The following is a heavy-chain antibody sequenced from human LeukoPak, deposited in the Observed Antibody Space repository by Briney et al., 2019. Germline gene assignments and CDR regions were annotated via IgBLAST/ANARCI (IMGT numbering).Heavy chain of an antibody. D-gene: IGHD2-2*01. J-gene: IGHJ4*02. V-gene: IGHV3-66*01. Sequence: GGSLRLSCAASGFTVSSNYMSWVRQAPGKGLEWVSVIYSGGSTYYADSVKGRFTISRDNSKNTLYLQMNSLRAEDTAVYYCAREGSSNFEVYFDYWGQGTLVTVSS. CDR2: IYSGGST. CDR1: GFTVSSNY. CDR3: AREGSSNFEVYFDY.